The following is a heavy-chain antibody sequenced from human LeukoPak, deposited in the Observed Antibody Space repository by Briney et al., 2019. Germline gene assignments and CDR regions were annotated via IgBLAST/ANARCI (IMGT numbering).Heavy chain of an antibody. J-gene: IGHJ4*02. Sequence: GGPLRLSCAASGFTFDDYVMHWVRHAPGKGLEWVSGISWNSGSIGYADSVKGRFTISRDNAKNSLYLQMNSLRAEDTALYYCAKSYGSGSSPFDYWGQGTLVTVSS. CDR3: AKSYGSGSSPFDY. CDR2: ISWNSGSI. D-gene: IGHD3-10*01. V-gene: IGHV3-9*01. CDR1: GFTFDDYV.